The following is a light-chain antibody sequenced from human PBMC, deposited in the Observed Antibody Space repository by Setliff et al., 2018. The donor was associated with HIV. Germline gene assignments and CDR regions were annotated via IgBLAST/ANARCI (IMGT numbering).Light chain of an antibody. V-gene: IGLV2-11*01. J-gene: IGLJ1*01. Sequence: QSALTQPRSVSGSPGQSVTISCTGTSSDVGGYNYVSWYQQHPARAPKLIIYQATRRPSGVSNRFSGSKSGNVASLTISGLQAEDEADYYCCSNTGSNTFVFGTGTKVTVL. CDR3: CSNTGSNTFV. CDR2: QAT. CDR1: SSDVGGYNY.